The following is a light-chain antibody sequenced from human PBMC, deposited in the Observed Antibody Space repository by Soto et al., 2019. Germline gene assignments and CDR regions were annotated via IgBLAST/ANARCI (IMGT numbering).Light chain of an antibody. V-gene: IGLV2-14*03. CDR2: DVS. J-gene: IGLJ1*01. CDR3: SSFTATYTFV. Sequence: QSALAQPGSVSGSPGQSITISCTGTSSDVGGYNYVSWYQQHPGKAPKLMIYDVSIRPSGVSDRFSGSKSGNTASLTISGLQAEDEADYYCSSFTATYTFVFGSGTKVTVL. CDR1: SSDVGGYNY.